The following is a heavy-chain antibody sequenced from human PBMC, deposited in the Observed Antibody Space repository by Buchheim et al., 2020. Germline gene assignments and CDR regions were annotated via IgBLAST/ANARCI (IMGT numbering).Heavy chain of an antibody. V-gene: IGHV4-4*02. CDR1: GDSISSSNW. Sequence: QVQLQESGPGLVKPSGTLSLSCTVSGDSISSSNWWSWVRQPPGKGLEWIGEIYHSGSTNYNPSLKSRVTISVDKSKNQFSLKLISVTAADTAVYYCARDPIPYAPGVEAAGEDYWGQGTL. J-gene: IGHJ4*02. D-gene: IGHD6-13*01. CDR3: ARDPIPYAPGVEAAGEDY. CDR2: IYHSGST.